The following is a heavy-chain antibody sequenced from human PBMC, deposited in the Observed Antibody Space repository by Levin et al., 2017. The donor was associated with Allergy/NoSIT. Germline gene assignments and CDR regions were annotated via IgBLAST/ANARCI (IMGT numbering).Heavy chain of an antibody. CDR3: AGHQYRGHYYYGTDV. J-gene: IGHJ6*02. CDR1: GFTFSDFG. D-gene: IGHD3-16*01. Sequence: GGSLRLSCAASGFTFSDFGLQWVRQAPGKGLEWVAVIWYDGSKKYYGDSVKGRFTISRDNSKNTLYLQMNSHRAEDTATYYSAGHQYRGHYYYGTDVWGQGTTVTVSS. CDR2: IWYDGSKK. V-gene: IGHV3-33*01.